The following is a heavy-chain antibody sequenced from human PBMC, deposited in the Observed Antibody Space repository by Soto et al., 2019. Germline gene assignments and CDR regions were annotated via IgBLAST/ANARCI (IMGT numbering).Heavy chain of an antibody. CDR3: GRNRTGALFDY. V-gene: IGHV4-38-2*01. Sequence: SETLSLTCGVSGHSIRSGSYWGWIRQPPGKGLEWIGSVYHSGSTHYNPSLKSRVTISVDTSKNHFSLRLTSVTAADTAIYYCGRNRTGALFDYWGQGALVTVSS. J-gene: IGHJ4*02. CDR2: VYHSGST. D-gene: IGHD1-26*01. CDR1: GHSIRSGSY.